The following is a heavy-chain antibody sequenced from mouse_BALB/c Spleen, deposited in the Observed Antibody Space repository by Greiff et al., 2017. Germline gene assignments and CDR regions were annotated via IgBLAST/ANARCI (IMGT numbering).Heavy chain of an antibody. Sequence: EVKLVESGPSLVKPSQTLSLTCSVTGDSITSGYWNWIRKFPGNKLEYMGYISYSGSTYYNPSLKSRISITRDTSKNQYYLQLNSVTTEDTATYYCARAAGGEFAYWGQGTLVTVSA. CDR3: ARAAGGEFAY. V-gene: IGHV3-8*02. D-gene: IGHD4-1*01. J-gene: IGHJ3*01. CDR2: ISYSGST. CDR1: GDSITSGY.